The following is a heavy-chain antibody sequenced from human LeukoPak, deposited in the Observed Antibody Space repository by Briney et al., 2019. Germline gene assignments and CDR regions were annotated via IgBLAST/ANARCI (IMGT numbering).Heavy chain of an antibody. CDR2: ISWNSGSI. D-gene: IGHD6-19*01. J-gene: IGHJ6*02. V-gene: IGHV3-9*01. CDR1: GFTFDDYA. Sequence: QTGGSLRLSCAASGFTFDDYAMHWVRQAPGKGLEWVSGISWNSGSIGYADSVKGRFTISRDNAKNSLYLQMNSLRAEDTALYYCAKDRGEPVAPYYYGMDVWGQGTTVTVSS. CDR3: AKDRGEPVAPYYYGMDV.